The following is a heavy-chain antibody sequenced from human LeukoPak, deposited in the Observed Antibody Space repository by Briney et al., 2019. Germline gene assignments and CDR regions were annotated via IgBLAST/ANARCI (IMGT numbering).Heavy chain of an antibody. CDR1: GFTFSSFA. CDR3: AKGIAAAGDNY. D-gene: IGHD6-13*01. V-gene: IGHV3-23*01. CDR2: IGGSGGRT. J-gene: IGHJ4*02. Sequence: PGGSLRLSCAASGFTFSSFALTWVRQAPGKGLEWVSAIGGSGGRTYYADSVKGRFTISRDNSKNTLYLQMNSLRAEDTAVYYCAKGIAAAGDNYWGQGTLVTVSS.